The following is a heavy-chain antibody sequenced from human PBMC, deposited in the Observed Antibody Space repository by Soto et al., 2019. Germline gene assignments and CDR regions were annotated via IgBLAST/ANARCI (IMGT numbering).Heavy chain of an antibody. D-gene: IGHD6-6*01. CDR1: GGSISSYY. CDR2: IYYSGST. V-gene: IGHV4-59*01. J-gene: IGHJ4*02. CDR3: ARIRPTIAARPREVDY. Sequence: QVQLQESGPGLVKPSETLSLTCTVSGGSISSYYWSWIRQPPGKGLEWIGYIYYSGSTNYNPSLTSRVTISVDTSKNQFSLKLSSVTAADTAVYYCARIRPTIAARPREVDYWGQGTLVTVSS.